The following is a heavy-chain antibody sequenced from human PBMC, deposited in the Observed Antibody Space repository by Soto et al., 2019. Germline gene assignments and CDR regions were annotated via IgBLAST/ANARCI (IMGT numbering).Heavy chain of an antibody. CDR1: GGSFSGYY. CDR2: INHSGST. Sequence: SETLSLTCAVYGGSFSGYYWSWIRQPPGKGLEWIGEINHSGSTNYNPSLKSRVTISVDTSKNQFSLKLSSVTAADTAVYYCAREREDKGLTDYWGQGTLVTVSS. D-gene: IGHD2-15*01. J-gene: IGHJ4*02. CDR3: AREREDKGLTDY. V-gene: IGHV4-34*01.